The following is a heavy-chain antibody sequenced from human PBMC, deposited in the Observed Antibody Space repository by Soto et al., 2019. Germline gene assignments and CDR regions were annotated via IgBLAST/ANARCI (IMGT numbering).Heavy chain of an antibody. J-gene: IGHJ4*02. CDR1: GYTPTNYD. CDR2: ISAYNGNR. Sequence: QVPLVQSGAEVKKPGASVTVSCKTSGYTPTNYDIGWVRQAPGQGLEWMGWISAYNGNRNSAQKLQGRLTMTTDTSTTTAYMELRSLRSHDTAVYYCARALYRSGTYYAFDNWGQGTLVTVSS. V-gene: IGHV1-18*01. CDR3: ARALYRSGTYYAFDN. D-gene: IGHD1-26*01.